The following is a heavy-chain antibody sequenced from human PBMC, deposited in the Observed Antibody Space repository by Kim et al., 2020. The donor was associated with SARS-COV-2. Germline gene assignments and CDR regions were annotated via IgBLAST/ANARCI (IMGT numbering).Heavy chain of an antibody. D-gene: IGHD6-13*01. CDR3: ARGIARFDP. Sequence: GSTHYTPSLRSRVTLSVHMSKNQFSLRLNSVTAADTAVYYCARGIARFDPWGQGALVTVSS. V-gene: IGHV4-59*09. J-gene: IGHJ5*02. CDR2: GST.